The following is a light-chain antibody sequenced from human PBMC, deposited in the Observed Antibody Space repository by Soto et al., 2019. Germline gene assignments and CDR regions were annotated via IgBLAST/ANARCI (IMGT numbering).Light chain of an antibody. V-gene: IGLV3-21*02. Sequence: SYELTQPPSVSVAPGQTARITCGGNNIATKRVHWYQQRPGQAPVLVVYDNSDRPSGIPERFSGSNSGNTATLTVSRVDAGDEADYYCQVWDTMTEHPVFGGGTQLTVL. J-gene: IGLJ7*01. CDR3: QVWDTMTEHPV. CDR1: NIATKR. CDR2: DNS.